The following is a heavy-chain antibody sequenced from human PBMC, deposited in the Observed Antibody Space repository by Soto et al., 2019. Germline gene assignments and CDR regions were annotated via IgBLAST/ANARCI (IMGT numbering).Heavy chain of an antibody. CDR1: GYTFTSYG. Sequence: VKVSCKASGYTFTSYGISWVRQAPGQGLEWMGWISAYNGNTNYAQKLQGRVTMTTDTSTSTAYMELRSLRSDDTAVYYCARAMTTVTPRPFDYWGQGTLVTVSS. CDR3: ARAMTTVTPRPFDY. V-gene: IGHV1-18*01. J-gene: IGHJ4*02. D-gene: IGHD4-17*01. CDR2: ISAYNGNT.